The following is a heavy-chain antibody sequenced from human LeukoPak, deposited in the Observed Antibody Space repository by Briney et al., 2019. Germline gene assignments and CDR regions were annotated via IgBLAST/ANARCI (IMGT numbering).Heavy chain of an antibody. D-gene: IGHD2/OR15-2a*01. V-gene: IGHV4-39*01. J-gene: IGHJ4*02. Sequence: PPETLSLXCTVSGDSNTSSSYSWGWSRQPPGKGLEWLASIYYSGNTHYNPSLRSRVTISVDTSKNHFSLMLTSVSAADTAVYYCVRHAPHENGNKRGFEYWGQGTLVTVSS. CDR1: GDSNTSSSYS. CDR3: VRHAPHENGNKRGFEY. CDR2: IYYSGNT.